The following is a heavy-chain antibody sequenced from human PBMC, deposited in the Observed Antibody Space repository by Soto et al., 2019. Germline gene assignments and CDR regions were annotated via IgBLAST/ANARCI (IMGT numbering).Heavy chain of an antibody. Sequence: ASVKLSCKXSGYTFTGYYMHWVRQAPGQGLEWMGWINPNSGGTNYAQKFQGWVTMTRDTSISTAYMELSRLRSDDTAVYYCARDRSVDGYNYVDYWGQGTLVTVSS. CDR3: ARDRSVDGYNYVDY. CDR2: INPNSGGT. V-gene: IGHV1-2*04. CDR1: GYTFTGYY. J-gene: IGHJ4*02. D-gene: IGHD5-12*01.